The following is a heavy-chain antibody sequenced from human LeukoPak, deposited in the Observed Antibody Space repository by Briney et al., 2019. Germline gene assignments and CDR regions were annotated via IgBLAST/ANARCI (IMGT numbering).Heavy chain of an antibody. CDR2: ISWNSGSI. V-gene: IGHV3-9*01. CDR1: GFTFDDYA. CDR3: AKAMVAAIVGATTAFDI. J-gene: IGHJ3*02. D-gene: IGHD1-26*01. Sequence: GRSLRLSCAASGFTFDDYAMHWVRQAPGKGLEWVSGISWNSGSIGYADSVKGRFTISRDNAKNSLYLQMNSLRAEDAALYYCAKAMVAAIVGATTAFDIWGQGTMVTVSS.